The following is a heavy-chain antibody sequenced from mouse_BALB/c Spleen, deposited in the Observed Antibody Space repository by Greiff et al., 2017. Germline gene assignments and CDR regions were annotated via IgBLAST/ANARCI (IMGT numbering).Heavy chain of an antibody. CDR2: IWAGGST. J-gene: IGHJ4*01. CDR3: AREDYGSSNYAMDY. CDR1: GFSLTSYG. V-gene: IGHV2-9*02. Sequence: VKLEESGPGLVAPSQSLSITCTVSGFSLTSYGVHWVRQPPGKGLEWLGVIWAGGSTNYNSALMSRLSISKDNSKSQVFLKMNSLQTDDTAMYYCAREDYGSSNYAMDYWGQGTSVTVSS. D-gene: IGHD1-1*01.